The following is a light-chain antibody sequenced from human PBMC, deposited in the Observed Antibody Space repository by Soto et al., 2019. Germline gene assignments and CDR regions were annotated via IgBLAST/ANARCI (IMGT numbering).Light chain of an antibody. CDR1: QDISRA. CDR3: QQRSRWPRGT. CDR2: DAS. Sequence: AIQLTQSPSSLSASVGDRVIITCRASQDISRALAWYQQIPGKPPKLLIYDASSLESWVPSRFSGSGSGTDFTLTISSLEPEDFATYFCQQRSRWPRGTFGRGTKVEMK. V-gene: IGKV1-13*02. J-gene: IGKJ2*02.